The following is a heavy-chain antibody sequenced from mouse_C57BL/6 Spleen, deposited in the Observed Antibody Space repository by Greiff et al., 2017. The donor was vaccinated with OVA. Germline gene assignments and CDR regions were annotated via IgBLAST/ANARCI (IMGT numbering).Heavy chain of an antibody. CDR3: AIYYDYDDFDV. CDR2: IWRGGST. J-gene: IGHJ1*03. Sequence: VHLVESGPGLVQPSQSLSITCTVSGFSLTSYGVHWVRQSPGKGLEWLGVIWRGGSTDYNAAFMSRLSITKDNSKSQVFFKMNSLQADDTAIYYCAIYYDYDDFDVWGTGTTVTVSS. V-gene: IGHV2-5*01. CDR1: GFSLTSYG. D-gene: IGHD2-4*01.